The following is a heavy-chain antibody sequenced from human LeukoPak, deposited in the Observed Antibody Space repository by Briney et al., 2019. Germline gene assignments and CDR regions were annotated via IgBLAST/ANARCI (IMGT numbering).Heavy chain of an antibody. D-gene: IGHD3-22*01. CDR3: ASYYYDSSGPHWFDP. Sequence: ASVKVSCKASGYTFTSYDINWVRQATGQGLEWMGWMNPNSGNTGYAQKFQGRVTITRNTSISTAYMELSSLRSEDTAVYYCASYYYDSSGPHWFDPWGQGTLVTVSP. CDR1: GYTFTSYD. CDR2: MNPNSGNT. J-gene: IGHJ5*02. V-gene: IGHV1-8*03.